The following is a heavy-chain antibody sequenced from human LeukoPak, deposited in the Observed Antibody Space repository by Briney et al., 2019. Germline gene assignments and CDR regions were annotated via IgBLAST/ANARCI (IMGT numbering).Heavy chain of an antibody. J-gene: IGHJ5*02. V-gene: IGHV1-2*02. D-gene: IGHD1-26*01. CDR2: INPNSGGT. Sequence: ASVKVSCKASGYTFTGYYMHWVRQAPGQGLEWMGWINPNSGGTNYAQKFQGRVTMTRDTSISTAYMELRSLRSDDTAVYYCARRISGSLNWFDPWGQGTLVTVSS. CDR1: GYTFTGYY. CDR3: ARRISGSLNWFDP.